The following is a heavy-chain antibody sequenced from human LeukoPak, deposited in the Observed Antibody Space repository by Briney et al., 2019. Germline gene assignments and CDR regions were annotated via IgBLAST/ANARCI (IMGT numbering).Heavy chain of an antibody. CDR2: IKGDGTIT. J-gene: IGHJ4*02. Sequence: GGSLRLSCAASGFTFSTYWMHWVRQAPGKGLVWVSRIKGDGTITTYADSVRGRFTISRDNAKNTLYLQMNSLRDEDTAVYYCARDSSSNWIFDYWGQGTLVTVSS. D-gene: IGHD6-13*01. CDR3: ARDSSSNWIFDY. CDR1: GFTFSTYW. V-gene: IGHV3-74*03.